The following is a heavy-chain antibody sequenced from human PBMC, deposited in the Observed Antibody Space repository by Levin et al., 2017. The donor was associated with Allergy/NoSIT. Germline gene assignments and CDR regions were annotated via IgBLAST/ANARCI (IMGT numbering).Heavy chain of an antibody. D-gene: IGHD5-18*01. CDR1: GFTFDDYG. CDR3: ASSRGYSYGGTDY. CDR2: INWNGGST. Sequence: GGSLRLSCAASGFTFDDYGMSWVRQAPGKGLEWVSGINWNGGSTGYADSVKGRFTISRDNAKNSLYLQMNSLRAEDTALYHCASSRGYSYGGTDYWGQGTLVTVSS. V-gene: IGHV3-20*01. J-gene: IGHJ4*02.